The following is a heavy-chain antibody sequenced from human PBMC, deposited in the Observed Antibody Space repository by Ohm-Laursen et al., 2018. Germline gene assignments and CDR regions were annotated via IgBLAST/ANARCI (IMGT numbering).Heavy chain of an antibody. CDR3: ANSTAQKIFGVVISPVPSDP. V-gene: IGHV3-23*01. CDR1: GFTFSSYA. CDR2: ISGSGGST. Sequence: SLRLSCAASGFTFSSYAMSWVRQAPGKGLEWVSAISGSGGSTYYADSVKGRFTISRDNSKNTLYLQMNSLRAEDTAVYYCANSTAQKIFGVVISPVPSDPWGQGTLVPVSS. D-gene: IGHD3-3*01. J-gene: IGHJ5*02.